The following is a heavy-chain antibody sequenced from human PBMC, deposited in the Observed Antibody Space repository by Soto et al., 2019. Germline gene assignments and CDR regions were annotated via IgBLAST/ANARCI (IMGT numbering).Heavy chain of an antibody. CDR1: CGSISTYY. CDR3: ARDRSESSDWYYFDY. D-gene: IGHD6-13*01. J-gene: IGHJ4*02. V-gene: IGHV4-59*01. Sequence: SETLSLTCTVSCGSISTYYWSWIRQPPGNGLEWIGYISYSGSTNYNPSLKSRVTISVDTSKNQFSLKLSSVTAADTAVYYCARDRSESSDWYYFDYWGQGTLVTVS. CDR2: ISYSGST.